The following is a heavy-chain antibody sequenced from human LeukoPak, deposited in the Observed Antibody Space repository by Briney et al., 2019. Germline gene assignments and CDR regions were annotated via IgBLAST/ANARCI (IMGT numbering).Heavy chain of an antibody. CDR3: ARVDRFTMIFDY. J-gene: IGHJ4*02. V-gene: IGHV4-38-2*02. CDR2: IYHSGST. CDR1: GGSISSGYY. D-gene: IGHD3-22*01. Sequence: PSETLSLTCTVSGGSISSGYYWGWIRQPPGKGLEWIGSIYHSGSTYYNPSLKSRVTISVDTSKNQFSLKLSSVTAADTAVYYCARVDRFTMIFDYWGQGTLVTVSS.